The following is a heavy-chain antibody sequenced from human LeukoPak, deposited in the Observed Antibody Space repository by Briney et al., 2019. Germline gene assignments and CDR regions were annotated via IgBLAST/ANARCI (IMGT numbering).Heavy chain of an antibody. CDR2: IKQDGSEK. D-gene: IGHD5-18*01. V-gene: IGHV3-7*01. CDR1: GFTFRSYW. J-gene: IGHJ4*02. Sequence: GGSLRLSCAASGFTFRSYWMNWVRQAPGKGLEWVANIKQDGSEKYYVDSVKGRFTISRDNAKNSLYLQMNSLRAEDTAVYYCARMYSYGYGYFDYWGQGTLVTVSS. CDR3: ARMYSYGYGYFDY.